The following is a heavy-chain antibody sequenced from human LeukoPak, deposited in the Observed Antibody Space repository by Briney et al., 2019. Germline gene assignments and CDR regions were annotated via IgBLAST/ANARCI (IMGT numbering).Heavy chain of an antibody. CDR2: ISGSGGST. Sequence: GGSLRLSCAASRFTFSSYAMSWVRQAPGKGLEWVSAISGSGGSTYYADPVKGRFTISRDNSKNTLYLQMNSLRAEDTAVYYCATYYYDGSGLIWGQGTLVTVSS. V-gene: IGHV3-23*01. CDR1: RFTFSSYA. CDR3: ATYYYDGSGLI. D-gene: IGHD3-22*01. J-gene: IGHJ4*02.